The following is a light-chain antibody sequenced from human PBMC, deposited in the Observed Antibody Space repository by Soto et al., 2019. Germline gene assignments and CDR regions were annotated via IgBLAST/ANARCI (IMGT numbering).Light chain of an antibody. J-gene: IGKJ1*01. CDR1: QSISSY. V-gene: IGKV1-39*01. CDR2: AAS. CDR3: LQDYNYPLT. Sequence: DIQMTQSPSSMSASVGYRVTITCWASQSISSYLNWYQQKPGKAPKILIYAASSLQSGVPSRFSGSGSGTDFTLTISSLKTEDFATYYCLQDYNYPLTFGQGTKVDIK.